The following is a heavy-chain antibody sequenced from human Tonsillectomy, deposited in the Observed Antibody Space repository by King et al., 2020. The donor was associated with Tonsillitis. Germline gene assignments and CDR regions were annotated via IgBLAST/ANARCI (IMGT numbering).Heavy chain of an antibody. J-gene: IGHJ5*02. V-gene: IGHV4-59*01. D-gene: IGHD2-15*01. CDR2: IYYTGST. CDR3: ARVFWSDGSNWFDT. Sequence: QLQESGPGLVKPSETLSLTCTVFGGSISSYYWTWIRPPPGKGLEWIGNIYYTGSTNYNPSLKSRVTMSVDTSNNQFFLNLSSVTAADTAIYFCARVFWSDGSNWFDTWGQGIQVTVSS. CDR1: GGSISSYY.